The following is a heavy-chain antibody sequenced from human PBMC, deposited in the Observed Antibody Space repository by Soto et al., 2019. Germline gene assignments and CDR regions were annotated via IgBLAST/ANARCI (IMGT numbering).Heavy chain of an antibody. CDR3: AHLSTEARWNYYYGMDV. CDR2: IYWDDDK. V-gene: IGHV2-5*02. J-gene: IGHJ6*02. CDR1: GFSLSTSGVG. Sequence: SGPTLVKPTQTLTLTCTFSGFSLSTSGVGVGWIRQPPGKALEWLALIYWDDDKRYSPSLKSRLTITKDTSKNQVVLTMTNMDPVDTATYYCAHLSTEARWNYYYGMDVWGQGTTVTVSS.